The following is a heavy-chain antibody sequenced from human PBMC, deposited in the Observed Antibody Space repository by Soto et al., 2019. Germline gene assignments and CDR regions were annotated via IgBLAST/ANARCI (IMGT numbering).Heavy chain of an antibody. CDR3: ARDPRNQYIVLMVYATGGYYYYGMDV. J-gene: IGHJ6*02. Sequence: ASVKVSCKASGYTFTSYGISWVRQAPGQGLEWMGWINAGNGNTKYSQKIQGRVTITRDTSASTAYMEMSSLRSEDTAVYYCARDPRNQYIVLMVYATGGYYYYGMDVWGQGTTVTVSS. CDR1: GYTFTSYG. CDR2: INAGNGNT. V-gene: IGHV1-18*01. D-gene: IGHD2-8*01.